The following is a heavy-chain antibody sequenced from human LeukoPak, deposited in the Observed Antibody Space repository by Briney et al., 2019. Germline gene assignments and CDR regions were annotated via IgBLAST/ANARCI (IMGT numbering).Heavy chain of an antibody. CDR1: GYSISSGYY. CDR3: ARQYWDDSKLDY. Sequence: SETLSLTCAVSGYSISSGYYWDWIRQPPGKGLEWIGNIYRSGSTYYNPSLKSRVTISVDTSKNQFSLKLSSVTAADTAVYYCARQYWDDSKLDYWGQGTLVTVSS. D-gene: IGHD3-22*01. V-gene: IGHV4-38-2*01. J-gene: IGHJ4*02. CDR2: IYRSGST.